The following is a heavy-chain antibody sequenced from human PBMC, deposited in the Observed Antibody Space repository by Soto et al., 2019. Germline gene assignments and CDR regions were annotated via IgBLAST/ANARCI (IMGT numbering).Heavy chain of an antibody. Sequence: PGGSLRLSCAASGFTFSSYWMSWVRQAPGKGLEWVANIKQDGSEKYYVDSVKGRFTISRDNAKNSLYLQMNSLRAEDTAVYYCAREVGAARPWWFDPWGQGTLVTVSS. CDR2: IKQDGSEK. V-gene: IGHV3-7*01. CDR1: GFTFSSYW. J-gene: IGHJ5*02. CDR3: AREVGAARPWWFDP. D-gene: IGHD6-6*01.